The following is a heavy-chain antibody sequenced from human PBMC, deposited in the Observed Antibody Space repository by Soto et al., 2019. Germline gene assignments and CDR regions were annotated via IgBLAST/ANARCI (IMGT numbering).Heavy chain of an antibody. CDR3: ARLYCISTSCYSNWFDP. V-gene: IGHV6-1*01. CDR2: TYYRSKWYN. Sequence: SQTLSLTCAISGDSVSSNSAAWNWIRQSPSRGLEWLGRTYYRSKWYNDYAISVISRITINPDTSKNQFSLQLNSVTPEDTAVYYCARLYCISTSCYSNWFDPWGQGTLVTVSS. D-gene: IGHD2-2*01. CDR1: GDSVSSNSAA. J-gene: IGHJ5*02.